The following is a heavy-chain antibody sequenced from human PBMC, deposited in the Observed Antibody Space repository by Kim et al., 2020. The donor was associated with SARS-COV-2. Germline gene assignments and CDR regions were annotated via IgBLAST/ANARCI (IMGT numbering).Heavy chain of an antibody. J-gene: IGHJ6*04. V-gene: IGHV4-28*01. D-gene: IGHD4-17*01. CDR2: NT. CDR3: ARHTYGLGLGV. Sequence: NTFYSPFLKSRVTMSVDVSKNQFSLRLTSVTAADTAVYYCARHTYGLGLGVWGKEATVTVSS.